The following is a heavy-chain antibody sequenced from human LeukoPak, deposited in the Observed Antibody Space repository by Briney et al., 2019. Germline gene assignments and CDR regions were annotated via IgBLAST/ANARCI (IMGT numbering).Heavy chain of an antibody. D-gene: IGHD5-18*01. CDR1: GGSFSGYY. Sequence: PSETLSFTCAVYGGSFSGYYWSWIRQPPGKGLEWIGEINHSGSTNYNPSLKSRVTISVDTSKNQFSLKLSSVTAADTAVYYCARERYTARAKHTLDYWGQGTLVTVSS. J-gene: IGHJ4*02. CDR2: INHSGST. CDR3: ARERYTARAKHTLDY. V-gene: IGHV4-34*01.